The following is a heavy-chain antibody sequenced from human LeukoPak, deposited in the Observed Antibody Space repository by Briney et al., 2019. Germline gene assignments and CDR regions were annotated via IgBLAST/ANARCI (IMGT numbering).Heavy chain of an antibody. CDR3: ATSPRGWYYFDY. CDR1: GFTFSSYS. D-gene: IGHD2-15*01. Sequence: GGSLRLSCAASGFTFSSYSMNWVRQAPGKGLEWVSAISGSGGSTYYADSVKGRFTISRDNSKNTLYLQMNSLRAEDTAVYYCATSPRGWYYFDYWGQGTLVTVSS. CDR2: ISGSGGST. J-gene: IGHJ4*02. V-gene: IGHV3-23*01.